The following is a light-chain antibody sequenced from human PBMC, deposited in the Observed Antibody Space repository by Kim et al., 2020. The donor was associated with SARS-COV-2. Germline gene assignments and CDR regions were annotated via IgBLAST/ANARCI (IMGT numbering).Light chain of an antibody. Sequence: SSELTQDPAVSVALGQTVRITCQGDSLRSYYATWYQQKPGQAPIIVIYGKNNRPSEIPDRFSGSSSGNTASLTITGTQAGDEADYYCNSRDSNTNVLFGG. J-gene: IGLJ2*01. CDR2: GKN. CDR1: SLRSYY. CDR3: NSRDSNTNVL. V-gene: IGLV3-19*01.